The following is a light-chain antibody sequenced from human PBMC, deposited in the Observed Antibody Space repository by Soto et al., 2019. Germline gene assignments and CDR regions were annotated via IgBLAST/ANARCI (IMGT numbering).Light chain of an antibody. CDR2: EVT. J-gene: IGLJ1*01. CDR1: SSDVGGYNY. Sequence: QSALTQPASVSGSPGQSITISCTGTSSDVGGYNYVCWYQQHPGKAPQLMIYEVTNRPSGVSDRFSGSKSGNTASLTISGLRAEDEADYYCSSYTSSSTLYVFGTGTKLTVL. V-gene: IGLV2-14*01. CDR3: SSYTSSSTLYV.